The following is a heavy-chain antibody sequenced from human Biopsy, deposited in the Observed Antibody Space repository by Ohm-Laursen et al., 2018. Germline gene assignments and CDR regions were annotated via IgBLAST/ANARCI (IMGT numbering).Heavy chain of an antibody. J-gene: IGHJ5*02. Sequence: GTLSLTCAVSGGSISNNNYYWGWIRQPPGKGLEWIGSIFYRGSTHYKPSLKSRVNISVDTSRNQFSLKLSSVTAADTAVYYCARDYDTSGYYYVSWGQGTLVTVSS. D-gene: IGHD3-22*01. V-gene: IGHV4-39*01. CDR1: GGSISNNNYY. CDR2: IFYRGST. CDR3: ARDYDTSGYYYVS.